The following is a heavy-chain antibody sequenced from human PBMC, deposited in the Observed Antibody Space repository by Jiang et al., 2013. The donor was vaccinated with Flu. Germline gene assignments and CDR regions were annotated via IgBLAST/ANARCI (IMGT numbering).Heavy chain of an antibody. CDR2: IYPGDSDT. CDR3: ASGYSSSWYAEYFQH. J-gene: IGHJ1*01. D-gene: IGHD6-13*01. Sequence: MPGKGLEWMGIIYPGDSDTRYSPSFQGQVTISADKSISTAYLQWSSLKASDTAMYYCASGYSSSWYAEYFQHWGQGTLVTVSS. V-gene: IGHV5-51*01.